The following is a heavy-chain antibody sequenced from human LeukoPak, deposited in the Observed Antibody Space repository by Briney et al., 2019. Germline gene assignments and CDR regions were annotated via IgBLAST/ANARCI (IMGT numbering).Heavy chain of an antibody. J-gene: IGHJ5*02. CDR2: IYYSGST. CDR3: ARVDEYCSSTSCPWGWFDP. CDR1: GGSISSYY. Sequence: PSETLSLTCTVSGGSISSYYWSWIRQPPGKGLEWIGYIYYSGSTNYNPSLKSRVTISVDTSKNQFSLKLSSVTAADTAVYYCARVDEYCSSTSCPWGWFDPWGQGTLVTVSS. V-gene: IGHV4-59*01. D-gene: IGHD2-2*01.